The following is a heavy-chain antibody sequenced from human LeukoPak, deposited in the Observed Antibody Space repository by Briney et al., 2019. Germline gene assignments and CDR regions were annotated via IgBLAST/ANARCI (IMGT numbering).Heavy chain of an antibody. CDR1: GFTVRSNY. D-gene: IGHD6-19*01. Sequence: GGCLRLSCAASGFTVRSNYMSWDRQAPGKGLEWVSVIYSGGGTYYSDSVKGRFTISKDNAKNTLYLQMNCRRARDTAVYYCARGSGWYYQFDYWGQGTLVTVSS. CDR3: ARGSGWYYQFDY. CDR2: IYSGGGT. V-gene: IGHV3-53*01. J-gene: IGHJ4*02.